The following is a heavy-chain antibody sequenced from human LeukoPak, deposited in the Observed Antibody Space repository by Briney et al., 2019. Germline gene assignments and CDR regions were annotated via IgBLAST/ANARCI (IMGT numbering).Heavy chain of an antibody. D-gene: IGHD3-10*01. CDR1: GYTFTNYG. Sequence: ASVRVSXKASGYTFTNYGITWVRQAPGQGLEWMGWITASNGNTEYAPKFQGRVTMTTDTSTNTAYMELKSLRSDDTALYYCARTYYYSSGTYSVYWGQGTLVTVSS. CDR2: ITASNGNT. CDR3: ARTYYYSSGTYSVY. V-gene: IGHV1-18*01. J-gene: IGHJ4*02.